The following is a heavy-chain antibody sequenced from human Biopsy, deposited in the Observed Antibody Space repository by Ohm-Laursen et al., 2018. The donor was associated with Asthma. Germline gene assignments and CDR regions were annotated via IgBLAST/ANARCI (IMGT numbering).Heavy chain of an antibody. CDR1: GFTFDDYG. Sequence: SLRLSCSASGFTFDDYGMSWVRQAPGKGLDWVSGINWNGGGTGYADSVKGRFTISRDNAKNSLYLQMNSLRAEDTALYHCGRDMGGFGSGWFPVEFWGQGTLVTVSS. J-gene: IGHJ4*02. V-gene: IGHV3-20*01. CDR2: INWNGGGT. D-gene: IGHD6-19*01. CDR3: GRDMGGFGSGWFPVEF.